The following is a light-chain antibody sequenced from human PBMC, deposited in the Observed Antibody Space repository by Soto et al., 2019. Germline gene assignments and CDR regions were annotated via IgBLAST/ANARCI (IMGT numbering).Light chain of an antibody. Sequence: ALTQPASVSGSPGQSITISCTGTSSDVGTYNYVSWYQQHPGKAPKLMIYEVSNRPSGVSNRFSGSKSGNTASLTISGLQAEDEADYYCSSYTSSSTWVFGGGTKLTVL. V-gene: IGLV2-14*01. CDR2: EVS. J-gene: IGLJ3*02. CDR1: SSDVGTYNY. CDR3: SSYTSSSTWV.